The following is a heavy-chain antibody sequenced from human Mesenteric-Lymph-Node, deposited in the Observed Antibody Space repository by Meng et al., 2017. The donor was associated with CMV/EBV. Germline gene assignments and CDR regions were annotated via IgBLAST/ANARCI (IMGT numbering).Heavy chain of an antibody. J-gene: IGHJ6*02. Sequence: GSLRLSCKVSGASISGQSWSWIRQPPGKGLEWIGYIYYSGSSIYNPSLKSRVTISADTSKNQFSLKVNSVTAADTAVYYCARDESYFAMDVWGQGTTVTVSS. CDR3: ARDESYFAMDV. V-gene: IGHV4-59*11. D-gene: IGHD3-10*01. CDR1: GASISGQS. CDR2: IYYSGSS.